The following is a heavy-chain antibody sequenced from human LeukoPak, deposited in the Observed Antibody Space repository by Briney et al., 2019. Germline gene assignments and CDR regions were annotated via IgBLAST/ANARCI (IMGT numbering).Heavy chain of an antibody. J-gene: IGHJ4*02. CDR1: GFTFSSYW. Sequence: TGGSLRLSCAASGFTFSSYWMHWVRQAPGNGLVWVSRINSDGSSTSYADSVKGRFTISRDNAKNTLYLQMNSLRAEDTAVYYCAREGWSVSFYFDYWGQGTLVTVSS. CDR2: INSDGSST. V-gene: IGHV3-74*01. CDR3: AREGWSVSFYFDY. D-gene: IGHD3-10*01.